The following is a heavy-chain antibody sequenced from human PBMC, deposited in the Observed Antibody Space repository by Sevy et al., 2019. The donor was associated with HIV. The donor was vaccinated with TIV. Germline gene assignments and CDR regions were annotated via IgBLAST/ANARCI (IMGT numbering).Heavy chain of an antibody. J-gene: IGHJ4*02. Sequence: GGCLRLYCAASGFTFSTYSMTWVRQAPGKGLEWVSAISDTGTSTYYTDSVEGRFTISRDNSKSTVYLHMNSLRAEDTALYYCAKFAGDFPHFDYWGQGTLVTVSS. CDR1: GFTFSTYS. V-gene: IGHV3-23*01. D-gene: IGHD7-27*01. CDR3: AKFAGDFPHFDY. CDR2: ISDTGTST.